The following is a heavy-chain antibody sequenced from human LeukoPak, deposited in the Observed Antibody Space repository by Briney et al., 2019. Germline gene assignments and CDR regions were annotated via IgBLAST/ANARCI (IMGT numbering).Heavy chain of an antibody. J-gene: IGHJ4*02. CDR1: GFSFTSYG. CDR2: IWYDGTNK. CDR3: ARVSESGNSDY. Sequence: GGSLRLSCAVSGFSFTSYGMHWVRQAPGKGLEWVAVIWYDGTNKYYADSVKGRFTISRDTSNNMLYLQMNSLRAEDTAVYYCARVSESGNSDYWGQGTLVTVSS. D-gene: IGHD4-23*01. V-gene: IGHV3-33*01.